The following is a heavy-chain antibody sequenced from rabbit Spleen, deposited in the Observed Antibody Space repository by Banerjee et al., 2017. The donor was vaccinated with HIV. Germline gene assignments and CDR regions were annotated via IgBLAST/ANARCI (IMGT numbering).Heavy chain of an antibody. V-gene: IGHV1S40*01. Sequence: QSLEESGGGLVKPGASLTLTCKASGFSFNSGYDMCWVRQAPGKGLEWVACAYAGSSGSTYSATWANGRFTISKTSSTTVTLQMTSLTAADTATYFCARANNGGYAFDPWGPGTLVTVS. D-gene: IGHD5-1*01. CDR1: GFSFNSGYD. CDR2: AYAGSSGST. CDR3: ARANNGGYAFDP. J-gene: IGHJ2*01.